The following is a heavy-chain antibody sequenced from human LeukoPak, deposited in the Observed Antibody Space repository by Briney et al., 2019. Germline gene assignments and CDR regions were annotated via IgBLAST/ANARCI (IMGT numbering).Heavy chain of an antibody. D-gene: IGHD3-9*01. CDR2: IKHDGRDK. CDR1: GFTFSNYW. V-gene: IGHV3-7*03. J-gene: IGHJ4*02. Sequence: GGSLRLSCGASGFTFSNYWMSWVRQAPGKGLEWVANIKHDGRDKHYVDSVKGRFTIARDSAKNSLNLQMNSLRAEDTAVYYCARGGNYDILTGYIFDYWGQGTLVTVSS. CDR3: ARGGNYDILTGYIFDY.